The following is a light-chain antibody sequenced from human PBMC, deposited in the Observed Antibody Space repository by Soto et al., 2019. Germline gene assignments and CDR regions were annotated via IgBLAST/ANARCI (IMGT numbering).Light chain of an antibody. Sequence: QSALTQPASVSGSPGQSITISCTGTSSDVGGYNYVSWYQQHPGKAPKLMIYEVSNRPSGVSNRFSGSKSGNTASLTISGLQAEDEEDYYCSSYTSSSSVVFGGGTKLTVL. CDR2: EVS. J-gene: IGLJ2*01. V-gene: IGLV2-14*01. CDR3: SSYTSSSSVV. CDR1: SSDVGGYNY.